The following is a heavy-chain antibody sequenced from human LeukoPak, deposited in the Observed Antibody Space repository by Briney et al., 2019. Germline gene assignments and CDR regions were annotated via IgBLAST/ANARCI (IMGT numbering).Heavy chain of an antibody. CDR1: GGSFSGYY. CDR2: INHSGST. V-gene: IGHV4-34*01. J-gene: IGHJ5*02. CDR3: ASVRLMVTFGGVIVP. D-gene: IGHD3-16*01. Sequence: SETLPLTCAVYGGSFSGYYWSWIRQPPGKGLEWIGEINHSGSTNYNPSLKSRVTISVDTSKNQFSLKLSSVTAADTAVYYCASVRLMVTFGGVIVPWGQGTLVTVSS.